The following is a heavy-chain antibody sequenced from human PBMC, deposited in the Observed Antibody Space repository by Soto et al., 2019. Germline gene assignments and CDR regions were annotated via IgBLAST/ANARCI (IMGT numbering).Heavy chain of an antibody. CDR1: GYTLTELS. Sequence: ASVKVSCKVSGYTLTELSMHWVRQAPGKGLEWMGGFDPEDGETIYAQKFQGRVTMTEDTSTDTAYMELSSLRSEDTAVYYCATISIAVAGLYYFDDWGHGTLVTVSS. CDR2: FDPEDGET. J-gene: IGHJ4*01. V-gene: IGHV1-24*01. D-gene: IGHD6-19*01. CDR3: ATISIAVAGLYYFDD.